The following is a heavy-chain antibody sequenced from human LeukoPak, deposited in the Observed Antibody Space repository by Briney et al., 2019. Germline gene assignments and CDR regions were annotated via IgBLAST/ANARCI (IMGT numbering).Heavy chain of an antibody. Sequence: GRSLGLSCAASGFTFSSYGMHWVRQAPGKGLEWVAVISYDGSNKYYADSVKGRFTISRDNSKNTLYLQMNSLRAEDTAVYYCAKDLADGYFDYWGQGTLVTVSS. J-gene: IGHJ4*02. V-gene: IGHV3-30*18. CDR3: AKDLADGYFDY. CDR2: ISYDGSNK. CDR1: GFTFSSYG.